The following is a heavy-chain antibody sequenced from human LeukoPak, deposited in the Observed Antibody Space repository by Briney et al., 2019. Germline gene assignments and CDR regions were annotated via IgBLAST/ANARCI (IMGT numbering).Heavy chain of an antibody. CDR1: GGSISSYY. Sequence: SETLSLTCTVSGGSISSYYWSWIRQSPGKGLEWIGNIYYRGNTNYNPSLESRVAISLDRSNNQFSLNLTSVTAADTAVYYCARGVLVGARGQYYFDYWGQGTLVTVSS. J-gene: IGHJ4*02. D-gene: IGHD1-26*01. V-gene: IGHV4-59*01. CDR2: IYYRGNT. CDR3: ARGVLVGARGQYYFDY.